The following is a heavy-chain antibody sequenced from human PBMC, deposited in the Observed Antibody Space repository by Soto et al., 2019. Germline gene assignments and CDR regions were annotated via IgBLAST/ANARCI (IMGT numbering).Heavy chain of an antibody. J-gene: IGHJ5*02. CDR3: ARAPLLVTTVLDWFDP. CDR1: GYTFTSYD. D-gene: IGHD4-17*01. Sequence: QVQLVQSGAEVKKPGASVKVSCKASGYTFTSYDINWVRQATGQGLEWMGWMNPNSGNTGYAQKFQGRVTMTRNTSISTAYMELSSLRSEDTAVYYCARAPLLVTTVLDWFDPWGQGTLVTVSS. V-gene: IGHV1-8*01. CDR2: MNPNSGNT.